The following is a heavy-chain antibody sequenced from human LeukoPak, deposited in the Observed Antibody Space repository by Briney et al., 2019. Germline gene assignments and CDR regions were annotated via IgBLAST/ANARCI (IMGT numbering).Heavy chain of an antibody. CDR3: AKLVSSGWYYDY. CDR1: GGSISSNY. J-gene: IGHJ4*02. V-gene: IGHV4-59*08. Sequence: SETLSLTCTVSGGSISSNYWSWIRQPPGKGLESIGYIYYSGSTNYNPSLKSRVTMSVDTSKNQFSLKVSSVAAADSAVYYCAKLVSSGWYYDYWGQGTLVTVSS. CDR2: IYYSGST. D-gene: IGHD6-19*01.